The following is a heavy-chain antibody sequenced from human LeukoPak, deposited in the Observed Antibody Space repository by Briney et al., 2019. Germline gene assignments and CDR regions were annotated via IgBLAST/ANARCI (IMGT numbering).Heavy chain of an antibody. CDR3: AREKDIVVVPAAYYYGMDV. CDR1: GFTFSSYS. D-gene: IGHD2-2*01. CDR2: ISSSSSYI. J-gene: IGHJ6*02. V-gene: IGHV3-21*01. Sequence: GGSLRLSCAASGFTFSSYSMNWVRQAPGKGLEWVSSISSSSSYIYYADSVKGRFTISRDNAMNSLYLQMNSLRAEDTAVYYCAREKDIVVVPAAYYYGMDVWGQGTTVTVSS.